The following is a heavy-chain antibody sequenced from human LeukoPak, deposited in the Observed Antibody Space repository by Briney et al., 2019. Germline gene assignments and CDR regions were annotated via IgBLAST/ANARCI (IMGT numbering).Heavy chain of an antibody. J-gene: IGHJ4*02. D-gene: IGHD5-18*01. CDR2: IYPDDSDT. CDR1: GYSFPNYW. Sequence: GESLQISCKGSGYSFPNYWIGWVRQMPGKGLEWMGIIYPDDSDTRYSPSFQGQVTISADKSISTAYLQWSSLKASDTAMYYCTRRNGYTYGSAKLYYFDYWGQGTLVTVSS. CDR3: TRRNGYTYGSAKLYYFDY. V-gene: IGHV5-51*01.